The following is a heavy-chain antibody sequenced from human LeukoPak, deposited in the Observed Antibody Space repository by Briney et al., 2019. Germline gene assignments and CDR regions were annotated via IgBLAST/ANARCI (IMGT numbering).Heavy chain of an antibody. Sequence: PSQTLSLTCVVSGGSISTGDYSWSWLRQPPGKGLEWFGCIFRSGGTYYNPSLKSRVTISVDRPKTQFSLTLSSVTAADTAVYYCARARGGLLTSIWGQGTLVTVSS. CDR2: IFRSGGT. J-gene: IGHJ4*02. V-gene: IGHV4-30-2*01. CDR3: ARARGGLLTSI. CDR1: GGSISTGDYS. D-gene: IGHD3-16*01.